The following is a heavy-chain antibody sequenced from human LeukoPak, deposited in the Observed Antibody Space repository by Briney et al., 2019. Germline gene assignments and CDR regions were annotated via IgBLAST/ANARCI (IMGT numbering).Heavy chain of an antibody. CDR1: GYSFTSNW. CDR2: IYPSDSDT. Sequence: KPGESLKISCKGSGYSFTSNWIGWVRQMPGKGLEWMGVIYPSDSDTRYSPSFQGQVTISADKSISTAYLQWRSLKVSDSAMYYCARLTAVVTFDYWGQGTLVTVSS. CDR3: ARLTAVVTFDY. J-gene: IGHJ4*02. D-gene: IGHD4-23*01. V-gene: IGHV5-51*03.